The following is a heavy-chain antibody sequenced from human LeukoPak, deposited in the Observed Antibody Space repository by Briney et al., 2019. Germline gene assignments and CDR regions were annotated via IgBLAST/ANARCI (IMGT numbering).Heavy chain of an antibody. D-gene: IGHD6-13*01. J-gene: IGHJ4*02. CDR1: GFTFSRNA. V-gene: IGHV3-21*01. Sequence: PGGSLRLSCAASGFTFSRNAMNWVRQAPGKGLEWVSFITSSSDYMSYADSVKGRFTISRDNAKNSLYLQMNSLRAEDTAVYYCARPLDSSNNYFDYWGQGTLVTVSA. CDR2: ITSSSDYM. CDR3: ARPLDSSNNYFDY.